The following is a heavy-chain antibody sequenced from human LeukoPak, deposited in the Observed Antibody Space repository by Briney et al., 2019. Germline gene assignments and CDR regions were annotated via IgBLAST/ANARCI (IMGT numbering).Heavy chain of an antibody. D-gene: IGHD3-22*01. V-gene: IGHV1-69*05. CDR2: IIPIFGTA. Sequence: SVKVSCKASGYTFTSYGISWVRQAPGQGLEWMGGIIPIFGTANYAQKFQGRVTITTDESTSTAYMELSSLRSEDTAVYYCARARPNYYDSSDYYYWGQGTLVTVSS. CDR1: GYTFTSYG. CDR3: ARARPNYYDSSDYYY. J-gene: IGHJ4*02.